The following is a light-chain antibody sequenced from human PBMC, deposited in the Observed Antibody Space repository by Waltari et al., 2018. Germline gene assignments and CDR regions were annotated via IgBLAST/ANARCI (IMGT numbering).Light chain of an antibody. J-gene: IGLJ1*01. V-gene: IGLV2-23*01. Sequence: QSALSQPASVSGSHGQSLSITCTGASTDLAGYNLVAWYQHHPNRAPKLIIYEATKRPSGISHRFSGAKSGATASLRISGLQADDEADYYCCSYTGSSTSYGCGGGTKVTIL. CDR3: CSYTGSSTSYG. CDR2: EAT. CDR1: STDLAGYNL.